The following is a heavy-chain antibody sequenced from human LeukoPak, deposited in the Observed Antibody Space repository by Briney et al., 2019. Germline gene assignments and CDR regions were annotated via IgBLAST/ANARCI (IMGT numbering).Heavy chain of an antibody. Sequence: KASETLSLTCTVYGGSFSGYYWSWIRQPPGKGLEWIGEINHSGSTNYTPSLKSRVTISADTSRNQFSLKLSSVTAADTAVYYCARVRLELHYFDYWRQGTLVTVSS. CDR3: ARVRLELHYFDY. CDR1: GGSFSGYY. J-gene: IGHJ4*02. D-gene: IGHD1-26*01. CDR2: INHSGST. V-gene: IGHV4-34*01.